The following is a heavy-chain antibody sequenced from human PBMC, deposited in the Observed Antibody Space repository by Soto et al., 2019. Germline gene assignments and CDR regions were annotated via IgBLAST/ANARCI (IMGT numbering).Heavy chain of an antibody. V-gene: IGHV3-23*01. D-gene: IGHD3-3*01. J-gene: IGHJ4*02. CDR2: LSPNGGST. CDR3: AKSKDSTIFGVVIYYFDT. Sequence: GGSLRLSCAASGFTFSSFGMNWVRQGPGKGLEWVSSLSPNGGSTYYAESVKGRFTISRDNAKNTLFLQMDSLRAEDTAVYFCAKSKDSTIFGVVIYYFDTWGQGALVTVSS. CDR1: GFTFSSFG.